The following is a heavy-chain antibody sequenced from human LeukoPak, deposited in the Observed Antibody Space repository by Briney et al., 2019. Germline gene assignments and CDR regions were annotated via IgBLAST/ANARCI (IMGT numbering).Heavy chain of an antibody. Sequence: SVKVSCKASGGTFSSYAISWVRQAPGQGLEWMGGIIPIFGAANYAQKFQGRVTITADKSTSTAYMELSSLRSEDTAVYYCASRVSDYGSGSFESDAFDIWGQGTMVTVSS. J-gene: IGHJ3*02. CDR1: GGTFSSYA. D-gene: IGHD3-10*01. CDR3: ASRVSDYGSGSFESDAFDI. CDR2: IIPIFGAA. V-gene: IGHV1-69*06.